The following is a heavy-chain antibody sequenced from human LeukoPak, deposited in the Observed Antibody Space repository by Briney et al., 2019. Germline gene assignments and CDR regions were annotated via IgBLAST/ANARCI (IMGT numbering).Heavy chain of an antibody. Sequence: GGSLRLSCAASGFTFSDYYMSWIRQAPGKGLEWVSYISSSGSTIYYADSVKGRFTTSRDNAKNSLYLQMNSLRAEDTAVYYCARAANIAARDWFDPWGQGTLVTVSS. V-gene: IGHV3-11*01. CDR1: GFTFSDYY. D-gene: IGHD6-6*01. CDR2: ISSSGSTI. J-gene: IGHJ5*02. CDR3: ARAANIAARDWFDP.